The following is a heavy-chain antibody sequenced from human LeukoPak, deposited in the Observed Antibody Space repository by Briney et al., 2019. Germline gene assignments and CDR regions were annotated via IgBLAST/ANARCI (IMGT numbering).Heavy chain of an antibody. CDR2: IYYSGST. D-gene: IGHD5-18*01. CDR1: GGSISSYY. CDR3: ARVVYSYGSIFDY. Sequence: PSETLSLTCTVSGGSISSYYWSWIRQPPGKGLEWIGYIYYSGSTNYNPSLKSRVTISVDTSKNQFSLKLSSVTAADTAVYYCARVVYSYGSIFDYWGQGTLATVSS. J-gene: IGHJ4*02. V-gene: IGHV4-59*01.